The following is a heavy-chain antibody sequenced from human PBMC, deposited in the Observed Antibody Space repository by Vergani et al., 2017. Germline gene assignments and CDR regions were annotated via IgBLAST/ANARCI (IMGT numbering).Heavy chain of an antibody. Sequence: EVQLLESGGGLVQPGGSLRLSCAASGFTFSSYAMSWVRQAPGKGLEWVSAISGSGGSTYYADSVKGRFTISRDNSKNTLYLQRNSLRAEDTAVYYCAKARGGIRHYYGSGSYFYYLDYWGQGTLVTVSS. V-gene: IGHV3-23*01. CDR2: ISGSGGST. J-gene: IGHJ4*02. CDR3: AKARGGIRHYYGSGSYFYYLDY. CDR1: GFTFSSYA. D-gene: IGHD3-10*01.